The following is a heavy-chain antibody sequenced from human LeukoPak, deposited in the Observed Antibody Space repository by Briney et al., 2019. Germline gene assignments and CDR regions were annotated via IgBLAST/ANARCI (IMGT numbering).Heavy chain of an antibody. CDR3: ACGYYDSSGYYGRDDAFDI. J-gene: IGHJ3*02. Sequence: ASVKVSCKASGYTFTGYYMHWVRQAPGQGPEWMGWINPNSGGTNYAQKFQGRVTMTRDTSISTAYMELSRLRSDDTAVYYCACGYYDSSGYYGRDDAFDIWGQGTMVTVSS. CDR2: INPNSGGT. CDR1: GYTFTGYY. D-gene: IGHD3-22*01. V-gene: IGHV1-2*02.